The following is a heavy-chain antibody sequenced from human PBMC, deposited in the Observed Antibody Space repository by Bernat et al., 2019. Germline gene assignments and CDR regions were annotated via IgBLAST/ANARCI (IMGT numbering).Heavy chain of an antibody. Sequence: EVQLMESGGGVVRPGGSLRLSCAASGFTFDDYGMSWVRQAPGKGLEWVSGINWNGGSTGYADSVKGRFTISRDNAKNSLYLQMNSLRAEDTALYYCARDYYDSSGYYHFDYWGQGTLVTVSS. CDR3: ARDYYDSSGYYHFDY. CDR1: GFTFDDYG. D-gene: IGHD3-22*01. CDR2: INWNGGST. J-gene: IGHJ4*02. V-gene: IGHV3-20*04.